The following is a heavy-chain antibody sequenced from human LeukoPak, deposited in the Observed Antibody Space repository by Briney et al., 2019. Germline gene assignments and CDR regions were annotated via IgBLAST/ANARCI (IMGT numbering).Heavy chain of an antibody. D-gene: IGHD2-2*01. Sequence: GASVKVSCKASGYTFTSYGISWVRQAPGQGLEWMGWISAYNGNTNYAQKLQGRVTMTTATSTSTAYMALMSLRSDDTAVYYCARDLKRYQLLTEYFQHWGQGTLVTVSS. V-gene: IGHV1-18*01. J-gene: IGHJ1*01. CDR2: ISAYNGNT. CDR3: ARDLKRYQLLTEYFQH. CDR1: GYTFTSYG.